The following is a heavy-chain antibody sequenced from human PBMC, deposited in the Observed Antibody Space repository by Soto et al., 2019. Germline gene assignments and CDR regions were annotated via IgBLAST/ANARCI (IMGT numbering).Heavy chain of an antibody. CDR2: IYYSGNT. Sequence: PSETLSLTCNVSGGSVSSGDYYWSWIRQPPGKGLDRIAYIYYSGNTNYNPTLNSRVIISVNTPKHLYSLTLNSATAKDTDEHYWARTPVDTSMIYWLDPWGHGTVVTVSS. CDR3: ARTPVDTSMIYWLDP. D-gene: IGHD5-18*01. CDR1: GGSVSSGDYY. J-gene: IGHJ5*02. V-gene: IGHV4-61*08.